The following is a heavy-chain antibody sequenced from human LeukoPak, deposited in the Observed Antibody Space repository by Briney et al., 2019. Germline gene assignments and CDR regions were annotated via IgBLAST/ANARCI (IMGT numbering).Heavy chain of an antibody. V-gene: IGHV1-8*01. D-gene: IGHD3-3*01. CDR1: GYTFTNYD. J-gene: IGHJ4*02. Sequence: GASVKVSCKASGYTFTNYDINWVRQATGQGIEWMGWMNPNSGNTGYAQKFQGRVTMTRNTSISTAYMELSSLRSEDTAVYYCARGITIFGVVTLDYWGQGTLVTVSS. CDR2: MNPNSGNT. CDR3: ARGITIFGVVTLDY.